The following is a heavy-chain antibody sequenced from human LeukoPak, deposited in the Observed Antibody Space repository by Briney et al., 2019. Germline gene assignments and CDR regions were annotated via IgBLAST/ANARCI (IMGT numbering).Heavy chain of an antibody. CDR2: INPNSGGS. CDR3: ARANYYDTSGYAFDM. Sequence: ASVKVSCKASGYTFTGYYIHWVRQAPGQGLESMGWINPNSGGSNYAQKFQDRVTMTRDTSISTAYMELSRLRSDDTAVFYCARANYYDTSGYAFDMWGQGTMVSVSP. V-gene: IGHV1-2*02. CDR1: GYTFTGYY. J-gene: IGHJ3*02. D-gene: IGHD3-22*01.